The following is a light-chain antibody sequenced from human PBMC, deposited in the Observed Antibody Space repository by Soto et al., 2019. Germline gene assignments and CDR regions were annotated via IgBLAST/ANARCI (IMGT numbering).Light chain of an antibody. CDR3: QQSGTSPIT. CDR2: GAS. Sequence: ENVLTQSPGTLSLSPGERATLSCRASQTVRSYLTWYQHIPGQAPRLLIYGASKRATGIPDRFSGSGSGTDFTLTISRLEPEDFALYYCQQSGTSPITFGQGTRLEIK. V-gene: IGKV3-20*01. CDR1: QTVRSY. J-gene: IGKJ5*01.